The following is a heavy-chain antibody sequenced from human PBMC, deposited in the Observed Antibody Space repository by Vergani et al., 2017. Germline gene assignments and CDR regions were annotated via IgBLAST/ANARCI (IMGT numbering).Heavy chain of an antibody. CDR1: GSSFTSYW. CDR3: ARDSTYYYDSSGYRFGYFQH. D-gene: IGHD3-22*01. Sequence: EVQLVQSGAEVKKPGESLKISCKGSGSSFTSYWIGWVRQMPGKGLEWMGIIYPGDSDTRYSPSFQGQVTISADKSISTAYLQWSSLKASDTAMYYCARDSTYYYDSSGYRFGYFQHWGQGTLVTVSS. J-gene: IGHJ1*01. CDR2: IYPGDSDT. V-gene: IGHV5-51*01.